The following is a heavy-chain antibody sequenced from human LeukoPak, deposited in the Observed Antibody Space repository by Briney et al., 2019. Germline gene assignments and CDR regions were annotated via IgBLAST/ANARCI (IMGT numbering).Heavy chain of an antibody. J-gene: IGHJ6*03. D-gene: IGHD6-19*01. CDR3: ARGRIAVAGTYIPSNWGPQLYYMDV. V-gene: IGHV3-21*01. CDR1: GFTFSSYP. Sequence: PGGSLRLSCAASGFTFSSYPMNWVRQAPGKGLEWVSSISSSSGYIYYADSVKGRFTISRDNAKNSLYLQMNSLRAEDTAIYYCARGRIAVAGTYIPSNWGPQLYYMDVWGKGTTVTVSS. CDR2: ISSSSGYI.